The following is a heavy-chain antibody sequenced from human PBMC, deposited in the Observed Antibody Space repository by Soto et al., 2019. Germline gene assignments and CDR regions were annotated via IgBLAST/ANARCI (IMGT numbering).Heavy chain of an antibody. J-gene: IGHJ4*02. V-gene: IGHV4-4*02. CDR1: GDSISSSVW. Sequence: SETLSRTFAVSGDSISSSVWWTLVRRPPGKGLEWIGEVFHTGNTNYNPSLKSRVTMSVDKSTNEFSLKVTSVTAADTAIYYCARNAWVRFDYWGQGALVTVSS. CDR2: VFHTGNT. D-gene: IGHD1-1*01. CDR3: ARNAWVRFDY.